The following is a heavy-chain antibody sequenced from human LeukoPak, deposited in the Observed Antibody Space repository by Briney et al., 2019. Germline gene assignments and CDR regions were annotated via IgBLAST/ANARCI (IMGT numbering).Heavy chain of an antibody. Sequence: GGSLRLSCAVSGFAVTSSYMTWVRQTPGKGLEWVSIISSGSSTYYIDSVKGRFTTSRDNSKNTLYLQMESLRAEDTAVYYCARGGDMVGTTKVPFDYWGQGTLVTVSS. CDR3: ARGGDMVGTTKVPFDY. D-gene: IGHD1-26*01. CDR2: ISSGSST. V-gene: IGHV3-53*01. J-gene: IGHJ4*02. CDR1: GFAVTSSY.